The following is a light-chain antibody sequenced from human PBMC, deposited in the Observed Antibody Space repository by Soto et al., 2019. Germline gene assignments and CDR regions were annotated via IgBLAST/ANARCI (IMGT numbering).Light chain of an antibody. CDR3: QQFNDYPIT. CDR1: QGINSY. J-gene: IGKJ5*01. V-gene: IGKV1-9*01. Sequence: DIPLTQSPSFLSASVGDRVTITCRASQGINSYLAWYQQKPGKAPKVLMYDASTLQRGVPSRFSGSGSGTEFTLAISSLQPEDFATYYCQQFNDYPITFGQGTRLEIK. CDR2: DAS.